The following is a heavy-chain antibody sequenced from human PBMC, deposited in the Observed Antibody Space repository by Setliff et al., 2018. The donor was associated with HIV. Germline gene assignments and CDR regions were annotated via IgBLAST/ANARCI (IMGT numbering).Heavy chain of an antibody. J-gene: IGHJ5*02. V-gene: IGHV7-4-1*02. D-gene: IGHD4-17*01. CDR3: ARALYGDYGGDVNWMDP. Sequence: ASVKVSCKASGCTFINYAMNWVRQAPGQGLEWMGWINTNSGSPTYAQAFTGRFVFSVDTSVTTAYLQISSLKAEDTAIYYCARALYGDYGGDVNWMDPWGQGTLVTVSS. CDR2: INTNSGSP. CDR1: GCTFINYA.